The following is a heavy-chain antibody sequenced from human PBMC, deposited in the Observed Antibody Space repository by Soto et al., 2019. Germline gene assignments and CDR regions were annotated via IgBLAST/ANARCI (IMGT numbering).Heavy chain of an antibody. Sequence: SETLSLTCTVSGGSISSYYWSWIRQPPGKGLEWIGYIYYSGSTNYNPSLKSRVTISVDTSKNQFSLKLSSVTAADTAVYYCARHRYCSGGSCYNNFQHWGQGTLVTVSP. CDR1: GGSISSYY. D-gene: IGHD2-15*01. CDR2: IYYSGST. J-gene: IGHJ1*01. V-gene: IGHV4-59*08. CDR3: ARHRYCSGGSCYNNFQH.